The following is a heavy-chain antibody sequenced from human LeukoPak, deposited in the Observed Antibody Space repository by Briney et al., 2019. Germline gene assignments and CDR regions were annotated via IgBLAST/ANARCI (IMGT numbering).Heavy chain of an antibody. CDR3: ARVSPITVFGVDYYYYMDV. D-gene: IGHD3-3*01. Sequence: SETLSLTCTVSGGSISSYYWSWIRQPPGKGLEWIGYIYYSGSTNYNPSPKSRVTISVDTSKNQFSLKLSSVTAADTAVYYCARVSPITVFGVDYYYYMDVWGKGTTVTVSS. V-gene: IGHV4-59*01. J-gene: IGHJ6*03. CDR2: IYYSGST. CDR1: GGSISSYY.